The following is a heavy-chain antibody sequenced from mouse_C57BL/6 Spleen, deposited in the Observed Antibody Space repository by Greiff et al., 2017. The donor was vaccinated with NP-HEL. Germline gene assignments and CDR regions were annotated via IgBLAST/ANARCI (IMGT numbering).Heavy chain of an antibody. D-gene: IGHD4-1*01. CDR2: IDPSDSET. V-gene: IGHV1-52*01. CDR1: GYTFTSYW. CDR3: ARRGLGRGYFDV. J-gene: IGHJ1*03. Sequence: VQLQQSGAELVRPGSSVKLSCKASGYTFTSYWMHWVKQRPIQGLEWIGNIDPSDSETHYNQKFKDKATLTVDNSSSTAYMQLSSLTSEDSAVYYCARRGLGRGYFDVWGTGTTVTVSS.